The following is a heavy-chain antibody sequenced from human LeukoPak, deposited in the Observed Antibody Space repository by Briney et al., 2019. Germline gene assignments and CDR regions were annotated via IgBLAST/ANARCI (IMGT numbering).Heavy chain of an antibody. Sequence: GGSLRLSCAASGFTFSRYSMNWVRQAPGKGLEWVSSISSSSYIYYADSVKGRFTISRDNAKNSLYLQMNSLRAEDTALYYCARVSDISVAAYFDYWGQGTLVTVSS. D-gene: IGHD6-19*01. CDR2: ISSSSYI. J-gene: IGHJ4*02. CDR1: GFTFSRYS. V-gene: IGHV3-21*04. CDR3: ARVSDISVAAYFDY.